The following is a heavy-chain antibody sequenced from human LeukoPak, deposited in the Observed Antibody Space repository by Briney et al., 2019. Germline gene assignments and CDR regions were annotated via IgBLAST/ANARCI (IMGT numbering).Heavy chain of an antibody. Sequence: QPGGSLRLSCAASGFTFTSSAMSWVRQAPGKGLEWVSAISGSGGSTYYADSVKGRFTISRDNSKNTLYLQMNSLRAEDTAVYYCEGYSGYDDGYYYYYGMDVWGQGTTVTVS. J-gene: IGHJ6*02. CDR2: ISGSGGST. D-gene: IGHD5-12*01. V-gene: IGHV3-23*01. CDR3: EGYSGYDDGYYYYYGMDV. CDR1: GFTFTSSA.